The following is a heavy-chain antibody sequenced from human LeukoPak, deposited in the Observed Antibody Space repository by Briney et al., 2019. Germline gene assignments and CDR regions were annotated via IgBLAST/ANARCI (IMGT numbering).Heavy chain of an antibody. J-gene: IGHJ2*01. CDR3: AKGGHADYGDYSHLWYFDF. D-gene: IGHD4-17*01. Sequence: GGSLRLSCAASGFTFSSYWMSWVRQAPGKGLEWVANIKQDGSEKYYVDSVKGRFTISRDNAKNSLYLQMNSLRAEDTAVYYCAKGGHADYGDYSHLWYFDFWGRGTLVTVAS. CDR1: GFTFSSYW. CDR2: IKQDGSEK. V-gene: IGHV3-7*01.